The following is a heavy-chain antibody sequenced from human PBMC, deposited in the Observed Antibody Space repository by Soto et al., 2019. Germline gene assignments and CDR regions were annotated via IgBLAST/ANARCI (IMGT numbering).Heavy chain of an antibody. V-gene: IGHV3-30*18. CDR3: AKDQGYYGSGSYPHPGDY. J-gene: IGHJ4*02. Sequence: GGSLRLSCAASGFTFSSYGMHWVRQAPGKGLEWVAVISYDGSNKYYADSVKGRFTISRDNSKNTLYLQMNSLRAEDTAVFYCAKDQGYYGSGSYPHPGDYWGQGTLVTVSS. CDR2: ISYDGSNK. D-gene: IGHD3-10*01. CDR1: GFTFSSYG.